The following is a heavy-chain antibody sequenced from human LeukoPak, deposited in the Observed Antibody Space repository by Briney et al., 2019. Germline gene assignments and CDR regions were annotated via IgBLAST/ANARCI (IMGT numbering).Heavy chain of an antibody. CDR2: ISSSSSYI. Sequence: GGSLRLSCAASGFTFSSYSMNWVRQAPGKGLEWVSSISSSSSYIYYADSVKGRFTISRDNAKNSLYLQMNSLRAEDTAVYYCARKPTPDSLAAAGTLPRFDPWGQGTLVTVSS. CDR3: ARKPTPDSLAAAGTLPRFDP. D-gene: IGHD6-13*01. J-gene: IGHJ5*02. V-gene: IGHV3-21*01. CDR1: GFTFSSYS.